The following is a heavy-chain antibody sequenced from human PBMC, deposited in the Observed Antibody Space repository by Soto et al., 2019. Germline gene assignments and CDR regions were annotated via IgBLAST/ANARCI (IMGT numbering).Heavy chain of an antibody. CDR3: ARGSGRKGGSLDR. V-gene: IGHV3-74*01. J-gene: IGHJ2*01. Sequence: EVQLVESGGGIVQPGGSLRLSCAASGFTFSTYWMHWVRQGSGKGLVWVSHINSGGSSTTYADSVKGRFTISRDNAKNTLYLQGNILRGDDTAVYYCARGSGRKGGSLDRWGRGTLVTVSS. CDR1: GFTFSTYW. CDR2: INSGGSST. D-gene: IGHD1-26*01.